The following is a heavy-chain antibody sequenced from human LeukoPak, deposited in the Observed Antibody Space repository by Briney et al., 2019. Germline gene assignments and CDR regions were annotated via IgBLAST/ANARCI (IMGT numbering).Heavy chain of an antibody. D-gene: IGHD5-12*01. J-gene: IGHJ1*01. CDR1: GYNFVGYY. CDR2: IDPYTGNT. Sequence: ASVKVSCKASGYNFVGYYLHWVRQAPGQGLEWMAWIDPYTGNTHYAQKFQGRITVTRDTSLSTTYMELNWLTSDDTALYYCAREYSASEHWGQETLVTVSS. CDR3: AREYSASEH. V-gene: IGHV1-2*02.